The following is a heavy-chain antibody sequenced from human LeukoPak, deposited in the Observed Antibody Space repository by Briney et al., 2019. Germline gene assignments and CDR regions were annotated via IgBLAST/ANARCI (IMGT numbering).Heavy chain of an antibody. CDR3: ATHCSSTSCSPGAFDV. J-gene: IGHJ3*01. Sequence: SETLPLTCTVSGGSISSGSYYWSWIQQPAGKRLEWIGRIYTSGSTNYNPSLKSRVTISVDTSKNQFSLKLSSVTAADTAVYYCATHCSSTSCSPGAFDVWGQGTMVTVSS. D-gene: IGHD2-2*01. V-gene: IGHV4-61*02. CDR1: GGSISSGSYY. CDR2: IYTSGST.